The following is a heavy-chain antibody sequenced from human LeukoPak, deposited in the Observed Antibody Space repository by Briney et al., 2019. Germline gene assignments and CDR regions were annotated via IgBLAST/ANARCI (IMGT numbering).Heavy chain of an antibody. V-gene: IGHV4-59*01. D-gene: IGHD4-11*01. J-gene: IGHJ4*02. CDR2: SYYGGST. CDR1: GGSFSSYY. CDR3: ARMTTEWAVKGRFSYFAY. Sequence: PSETRSLTCTSMGGSFSSYYWGWIGRPPGKGLGGIGYSYYGGSTNYNPSLKSRVTISVDPSKYQFSLKLSSVTAADTAVYYCARMTTEWAVKGRFSYFAYWGQGTLVTVSS.